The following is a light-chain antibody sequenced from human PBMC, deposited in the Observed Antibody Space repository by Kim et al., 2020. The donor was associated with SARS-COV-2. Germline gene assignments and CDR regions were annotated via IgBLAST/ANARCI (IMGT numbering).Light chain of an antibody. J-gene: IGKJ2*01. V-gene: IGKV1-8*01. CDR2: AAS. Sequence: SASTGDRVTVTCRTCQDIVSYLAWYQQKPGKAPKLLIYAASTLQSGVPSRFSGSGSGTNFNLTINCLQSEDFATYYCQHYYSYPYAFGQGTKLEF. CDR1: QDIVSY. CDR3: QHYYSYPYA.